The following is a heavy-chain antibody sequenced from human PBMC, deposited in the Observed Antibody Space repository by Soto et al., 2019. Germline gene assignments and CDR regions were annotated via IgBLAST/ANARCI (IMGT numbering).Heavy chain of an antibody. V-gene: IGHV3-23*01. CDR3: AKSGRGVTVNWYFDL. CDR2: ISGSGGST. Sequence: GGSLRLSCAASGFTFSSYAMSWVRQAPGKGLEWVSAISGSGGSTYYADSVKGRFTISRDNSKNTLYLQMNSLRAEDTAVYYCAKSGRGVTVNWYFDLWGRGTLVTVSS. J-gene: IGHJ2*01. D-gene: IGHD2-21*02. CDR1: GFTFSSYA.